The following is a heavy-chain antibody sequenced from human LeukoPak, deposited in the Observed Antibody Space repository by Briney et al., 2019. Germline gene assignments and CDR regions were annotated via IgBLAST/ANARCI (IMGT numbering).Heavy chain of an antibody. J-gene: IGHJ4*02. CDR1: GFSISAYS. CDR3: TTSRTFDY. V-gene: IGHV3-7*03. CDR2: IKQDGSEK. D-gene: IGHD4-11*01. Sequence: GGSLRLSCAASGFSISAYSMSWVRQAPGKGLEWVANIKQDGSEKYYVVSVKGRFTISRDNAYNSLYLQMSTLRAEDTAVYYCTTSRTFDYWGQGTLVTVSS.